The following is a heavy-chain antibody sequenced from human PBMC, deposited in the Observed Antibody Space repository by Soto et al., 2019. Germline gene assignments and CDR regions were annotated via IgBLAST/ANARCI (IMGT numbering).Heavy chain of an antibody. V-gene: IGHV3-7*01. D-gene: IGHD1-1*01. J-gene: IGHJ3*01. CDR2: IKEDGSEK. Sequence: PGGSLRLSCADSGFTLRNYWMSWIRQAPGMWLQWVASIKEDGSEKYYVDPVKGRFTISRDNSKNTLFLQVNSLRAEDTAVYYWEDDEGYKSFCVLFAVQNYGWDAFDVWGQGXMVTV. CDR1: GFTLRNYW. CDR3: EDDEGYKSFCVLFAVQNYGWDAFDV.